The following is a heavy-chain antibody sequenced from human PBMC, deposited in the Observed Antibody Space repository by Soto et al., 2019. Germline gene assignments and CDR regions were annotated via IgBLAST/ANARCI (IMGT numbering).Heavy chain of an antibody. CDR3: ARDLRGYTYGYYFDY. CDR2: IYSDGST. CDR1: GFTVSSNY. V-gene: IGHV3-53*01. D-gene: IGHD5-18*01. Sequence: GGSLRLSCAASGFTVSSNYMSWVRQAPGKGLEWVSVIYSDGSTYYADSVKGRFTISRDNSKNTLYLQMNSLRAEDTAVYYCARDLRGYTYGYYFDYWGQGILVTVSS. J-gene: IGHJ4*02.